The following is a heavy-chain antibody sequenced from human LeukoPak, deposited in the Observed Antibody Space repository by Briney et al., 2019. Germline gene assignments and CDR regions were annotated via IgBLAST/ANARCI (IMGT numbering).Heavy chain of an antibody. J-gene: IGHJ4*02. V-gene: IGHV4-4*07. CDR2: LYTSGDT. Sequence: KPSETLSLTCTVSGGSITSYYWSWIRQPAGKGLEWIGRLYTSGDTNYNPSLKSRITMSLDTSKSQFSLKLSTVTAADTPVYYCARDEHDYGDYGTFAYWGQGTLVTVSS. CDR1: GGSITSYY. D-gene: IGHD4-17*01. CDR3: ARDEHDYGDYGTFAY.